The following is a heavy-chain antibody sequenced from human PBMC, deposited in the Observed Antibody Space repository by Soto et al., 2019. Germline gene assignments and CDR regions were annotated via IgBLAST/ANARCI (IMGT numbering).Heavy chain of an antibody. Sequence: QLQLQESGPGLVKPSETLSLTCTVSGGSISSSSYYWGWIRQPPGKGLEWIGSIYYSGSTYYNPSLKSRVTISVDTSKNQFSLKLSSVTAADTAVYYCARRRNMSSGWNGVVDYWGQGTLVTVSS. CDR1: GGSISSSSYY. J-gene: IGHJ4*02. CDR3: ARRRNMSSGWNGVVDY. CDR2: IYYSGST. V-gene: IGHV4-39*01. D-gene: IGHD6-19*01.